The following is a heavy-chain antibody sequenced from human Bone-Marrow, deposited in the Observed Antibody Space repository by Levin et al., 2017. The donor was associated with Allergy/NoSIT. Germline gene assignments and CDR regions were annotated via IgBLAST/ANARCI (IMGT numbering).Heavy chain of an antibody. CDR1: GFNFRNYG. CDR2: IWYDGSRR. Sequence: PGGSLRLSCAASGFNFRNYGIHWIRQAPGKGLEWVAVIWYDGSRRHYVDSVKGRFSVSRDNSKNTAYLEMNSLRVEDTAIYYCASLNNWNYGDAFDIWGQGTVVNVSS. V-gene: IGHV3-33*01. J-gene: IGHJ3*02. D-gene: IGHD1-7*01. CDR3: ASLNNWNYGDAFDI.